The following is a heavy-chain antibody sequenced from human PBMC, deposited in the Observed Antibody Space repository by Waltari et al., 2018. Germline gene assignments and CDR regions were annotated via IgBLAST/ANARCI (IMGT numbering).Heavy chain of an antibody. Sequence: EVQLLESGGGFVQPGESLRLSCAASGFTFRNYARNWVRQAPGQGREGVAAISGSGRTYYADSVKGRFTISRDNSNNTVSLQMDSLRADDTAFYYCAKPYGSGSFFKDWGQGTLVTVSS. CDR2: ISGSGRT. D-gene: IGHD3-10*01. J-gene: IGHJ4*02. CDR1: GFTFRNYA. V-gene: IGHV3-23*01. CDR3: AKPYGSGSFFKD.